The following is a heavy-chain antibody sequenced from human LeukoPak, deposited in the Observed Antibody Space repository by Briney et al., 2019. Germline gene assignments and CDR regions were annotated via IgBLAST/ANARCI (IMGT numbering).Heavy chain of an antibody. J-gene: IGHJ4*02. D-gene: IGHD3-22*01. CDR3: ARSRYYYDSSGYLL. CDR2: IYHSGST. Sequence: SETLSLTCTVSGGSISSYYWSWIRQPPGKGLEWIGSIYHSGSTYYNPSLKSRVTISVDTSKNQFSLKLSSVTAADTAVYYCARSRYYYDSSGYLLWGQGTLVTVSS. V-gene: IGHV4-59*08. CDR1: GGSISSYY.